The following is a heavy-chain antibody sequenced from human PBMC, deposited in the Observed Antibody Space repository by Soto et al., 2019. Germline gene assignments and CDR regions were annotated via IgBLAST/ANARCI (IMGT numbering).Heavy chain of an antibody. CDR1: GGRLSSSA. D-gene: IGHD2-15*01. CDR3: ARGGSKYGDAGWGWYTMDV. V-gene: IGHV1-69*01. Sequence: QVQLVQSGTEVRKTGSSVTVSCKVSGGRLSSSALSWVRQDPGHGLEWVGGVIPIFGVTNIAETFHGRVTITADESSSTAYMVLSSLRPDDTAVCSSARGGSKYGDAGWGWYTMDVVGQGTTVTVPS. CDR2: VIPIFGVT. J-gene: IGHJ6*02.